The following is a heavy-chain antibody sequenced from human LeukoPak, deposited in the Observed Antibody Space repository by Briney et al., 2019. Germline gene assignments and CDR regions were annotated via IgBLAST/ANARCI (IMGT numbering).Heavy chain of an antibody. CDR1: GGSISTSNYY. Sequence: PSETLSLTCTVSGGSISTSNYYWGWVRQAPGKGLEWVSSISSSSSYIYYADSVKGRFTISRDNAKNSLYLQMNSLRAEDTAVYYCAREGQLTSFDYWGQGTLVTVSS. CDR2: ISSSSSYI. V-gene: IGHV3-21*01. CDR3: AREGQLTSFDY. D-gene: IGHD6-6*01. J-gene: IGHJ4*02.